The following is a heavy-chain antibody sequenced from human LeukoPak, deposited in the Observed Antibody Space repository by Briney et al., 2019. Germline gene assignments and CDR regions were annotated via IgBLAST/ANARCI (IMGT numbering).Heavy chain of an antibody. CDR2: ICSNGGRR. D-gene: IGHD3-9*01. J-gene: IGHJ4*02. V-gene: IGHV3-64*01. CDR3: ARERESYYDILTGQIGTAYFDY. CDR1: GFTLSSYA. Sequence: SGGSLRLSCAAPGFTLSSYAMYWVRQAPREGLEYVSAICSNGGRRDYANSVKRRFTISRDKSKNTLYLQMGSLRAEDMAVYYCARERESYYDILTGQIGTAYFDYWGQGTLVTVSS.